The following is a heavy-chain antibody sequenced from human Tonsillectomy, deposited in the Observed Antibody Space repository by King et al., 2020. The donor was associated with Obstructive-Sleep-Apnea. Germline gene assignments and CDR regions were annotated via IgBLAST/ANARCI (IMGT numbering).Heavy chain of an antibody. CDR3: ARDGSPFDS. CDR2: IFYSGST. CDR1: NGSISSSHYY. J-gene: IGHJ4*02. Sequence: QLQESGPGLVKPSETLSLTCTVSNGSISSSHYYWGWIRQPPGKGLEWIGSIFYSGSTYLNPSLKSRVTMSVDTSKNQFSLNMTSVTAADTAVYYCARDGSPFDSWGQGTLITVSS. D-gene: IGHD1-26*01. V-gene: IGHV4-39*07.